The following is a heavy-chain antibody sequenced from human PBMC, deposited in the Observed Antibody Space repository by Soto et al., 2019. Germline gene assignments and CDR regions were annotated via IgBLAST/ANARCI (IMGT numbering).Heavy chain of an antibody. CDR3: ARDEATMIVVVHTSAGFDT. J-gene: IGHJ5*02. Sequence: GGPLRLSCAASGFTFSSYAMHWVRQAPGKGLEWVAVISYDGSNKYYADSVKGRFTISRDNSKNTLYLQMNSLRAEDTAVYYCARDEATMIVVVHTSAGFDTWGQGTLVTVSS. CDR2: ISYDGSNK. CDR1: GFTFSSYA. D-gene: IGHD3-22*01. V-gene: IGHV3-30-3*01.